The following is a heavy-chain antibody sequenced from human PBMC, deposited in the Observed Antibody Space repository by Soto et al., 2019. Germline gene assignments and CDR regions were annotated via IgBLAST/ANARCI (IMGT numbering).Heavy chain of an antibody. CDR3: ARAGDWNYVQDF. V-gene: IGHV3-74*01. CDR2: INSDGTRI. D-gene: IGHD1-7*01. CDR1: GFTFTNYR. Sequence: GGSLRLSCAASGFTFTNYRIHWVRQAPGKGLVWVARINSDGTRINYADSVKGRFTISRDNAKNTVFLQVNSLRDEDSAVYSCARAGDWNYVQDFWGQGTLVTVSS. J-gene: IGHJ4*02.